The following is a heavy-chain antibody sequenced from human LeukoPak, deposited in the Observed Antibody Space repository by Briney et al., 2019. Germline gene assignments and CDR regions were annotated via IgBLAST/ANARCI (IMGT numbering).Heavy chain of an antibody. V-gene: IGHV4-59*08. J-gene: IGHJ6*02. CDR1: GGSISSYY. CDR2: IYYSGST. CDR3: ARRLQHYYYYGMDV. Sequence: SETLSLTCTVSGGSISSYYWSWIRQPPRKGLEWIGYIYYSGSTNYNPSLKSRVTISVDTFKNQFSLKLSSVTAADTAVYYCARRLQHYYYYGMDVWGQGTTVTVSS. D-gene: IGHD5-24*01.